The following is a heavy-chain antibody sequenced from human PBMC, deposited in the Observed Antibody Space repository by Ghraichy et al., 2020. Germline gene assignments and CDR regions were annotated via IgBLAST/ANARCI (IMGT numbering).Heavy chain of an antibody. V-gene: IGHV4-31*03. Sequence: SETLSLTCTVSGGSISSGGYYWSWIRQHPGKGLEWIGYIYYSGSTYYNPSLKSRVTISVDTSKNQFSLKLSSVTAADTAVYYCARERRTTVTHYFDYWGQGTLVTVSS. D-gene: IGHD4-17*01. J-gene: IGHJ4*02. CDR2: IYYSGST. CDR1: GGSISSGGYY. CDR3: ARERRTTVTHYFDY.